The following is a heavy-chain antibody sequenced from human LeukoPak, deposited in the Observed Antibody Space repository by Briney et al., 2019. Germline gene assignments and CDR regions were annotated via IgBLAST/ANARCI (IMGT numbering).Heavy chain of an antibody. CDR3: ARNLGGMATILPDY. CDR1: GGTFSSYA. J-gene: IGHJ4*02. CDR2: IIPIFGIA. Sequence: SVKVSCKASGGTFSSYAISWVRQAPGQGLEWMGGIIPIFGIANYAQKFQGRVTITADESTSTAYMELSSLRSEDTAVYYCARNLGGMATILPDYWGQGTLVTVSS. D-gene: IGHD5-24*01. V-gene: IGHV1-69*13.